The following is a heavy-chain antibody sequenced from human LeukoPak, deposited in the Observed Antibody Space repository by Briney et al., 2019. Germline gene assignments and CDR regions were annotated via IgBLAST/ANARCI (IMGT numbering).Heavy chain of an antibody. CDR2: ISGSGGST. J-gene: IGHJ3*02. CDR3: AKGYYYDVLTGYRRDAFDI. Sequence: GGSLRLSCAASGFTFSSYAMSWVRQAPGKGLEWVSAISGSGGSTYYADSVKGRFTISRDNSKNTLYLQMNSLRAEDTAIYYCAKGYYYDVLTGYRRDAFDIWGQGKMVTVSS. V-gene: IGHV3-23*01. CDR1: GFTFSSYA. D-gene: IGHD3-9*01.